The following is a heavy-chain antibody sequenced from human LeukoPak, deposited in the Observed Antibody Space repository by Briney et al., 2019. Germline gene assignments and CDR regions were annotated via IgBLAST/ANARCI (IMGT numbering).Heavy chain of an antibody. J-gene: IGHJ3*02. D-gene: IGHD2-2*01. CDR3: ARRIVVVPAAMVVRAFDI. CDR2: IYYSGST. V-gene: IGHV4-59*12. CDR1: GGSISSYY. Sequence: PSETLSLTCTVSGGSISSYYWSWIRQPPGKGLEWIGYIYYSGSTNYNPSLKSRVTISVDRSKNQFSLKLSSVTAADTAVYYCARRIVVVPAAMVVRAFDIWGQGTMVTVSS.